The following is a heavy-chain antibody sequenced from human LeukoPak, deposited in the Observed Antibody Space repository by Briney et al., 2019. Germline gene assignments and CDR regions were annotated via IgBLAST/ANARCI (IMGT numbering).Heavy chain of an antibody. CDR3: ARDSVVVAAADDAFDI. J-gene: IGHJ3*02. V-gene: IGHV1-69*01. Sequence: GSSVKVSCKACGGTFSSYALSWVRQAPGQGLEWMGGIIPIFGTADYAQNFQGRVTITADESTSTAYMELSSLRSEDTAVYYCARDSVVVAAADDAFDIWGQGTMVTVSS. D-gene: IGHD2-2*01. CDR1: GGTFSSYA. CDR2: IIPIFGTA.